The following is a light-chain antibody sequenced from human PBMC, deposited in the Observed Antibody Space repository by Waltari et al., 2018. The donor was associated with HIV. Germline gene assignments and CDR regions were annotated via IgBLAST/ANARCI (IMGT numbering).Light chain of an antibody. CDR1: QGINNF. V-gene: IGKV1-16*01. CDR2: SAS. J-gene: IGKJ4*01. Sequence: DVQMIQSPSSLSASVGDRVTITCRASQGINNFLAWFQQKPGKGPKSLIYSASTLEGGVPSRFSGSGYGTDFTLTISGLEPEDFATYFCQQYINFPLTFGGGTKVEIK. CDR3: QQYINFPLT.